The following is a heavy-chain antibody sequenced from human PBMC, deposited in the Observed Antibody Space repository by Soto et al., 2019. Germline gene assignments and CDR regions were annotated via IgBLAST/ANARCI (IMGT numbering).Heavy chain of an antibody. CDR2: LNDSGGT. J-gene: IGHJ1*01. CDR3: ARGRGGVQH. V-gene: IGHV4-34*01. D-gene: IGHD3-10*01. CDR1: GGSFSGYY. Sequence: SETLSLTCAVYGGSFSGYYCSWIRQPPGKGLEWIGELNDSGGTNYNASLKSRVSISVDTSKNQFSLKLSFVTAADTAVYYCARGRGGVQHWGQGTLVTVSS.